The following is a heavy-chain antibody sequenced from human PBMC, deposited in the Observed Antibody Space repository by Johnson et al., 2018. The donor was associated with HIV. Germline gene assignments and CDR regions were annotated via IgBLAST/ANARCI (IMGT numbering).Heavy chain of an antibody. V-gene: IGHV3-13*01. J-gene: IGHJ3*02. D-gene: IGHD1-1*01. Sequence: MLLVESGGGLVQPGGSLRLSCAASGFTFSSYDMHWVRQATGKGLEWVSAIGTAGDTYYPGSAKGRFTTPREDAKNSLYLQLNSLRAGYTAVYYCARSLRTALGSPWNGGYDAFDIWGQGTMVTVSS. CDR3: ARSLRTALGSPWNGGYDAFDI. CDR2: IGTAGDT. CDR1: GFTFSSYD.